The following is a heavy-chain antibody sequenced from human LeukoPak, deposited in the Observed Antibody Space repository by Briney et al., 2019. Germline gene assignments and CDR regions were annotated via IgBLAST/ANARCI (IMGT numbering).Heavy chain of an antibody. CDR3: ARHRRPHGDGSSWYNCDY. D-gene: IGHD6-13*01. CDR2: IYYSGST. Sequence: PSETLSLTCAVYGGSFSGYYWSWIRQHPGKGLEWIGYIYYSGSTNYNPSLKSRVTISVDTSKNQFSLRLSSVTAADTAVYYCARHRRPHGDGSSWYNCDYWGQGTLVTVSS. V-gene: IGHV4-59*08. CDR1: GGSFSGYY. J-gene: IGHJ4*02.